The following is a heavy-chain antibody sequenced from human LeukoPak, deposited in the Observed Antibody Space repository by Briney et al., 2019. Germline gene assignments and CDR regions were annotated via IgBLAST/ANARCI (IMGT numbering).Heavy chain of an antibody. CDR1: GFTVSSNY. J-gene: IGHJ5*02. CDR3: AREYGRYFDWFDP. CDR2: IYSGGST. D-gene: IGHD3-9*01. V-gene: IGHV3-66*01. Sequence: PGGSLRLSCAASGFTVSSNYMSWVRQAPGKGLEWVSVIYSGGSTYYADSVKGRFTISRDNSKNTLYFQMNSLRVEDTAVYYCAREYGRYFDWFDPRGQGTLVTVSS.